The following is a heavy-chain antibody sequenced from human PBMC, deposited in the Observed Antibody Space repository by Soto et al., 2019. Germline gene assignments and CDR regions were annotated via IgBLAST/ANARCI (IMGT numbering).Heavy chain of an antibody. J-gene: IGHJ4*02. CDR1: GFTFSSYA. D-gene: IGHD5-12*01. CDR3: AKTGESGLLYFDY. V-gene: IGHV3-23*01. Sequence: EVQLLESVGGLVQPGGSLRLSCAVSGFTFSSYAMSWVRQAPGEGLEWVSGVSGSGTTTYYTDSVKGRFTISRDNSKNTKDFQMNNLRVDDTSLNYCAKTGESGLLYFDYLGQRTLVTVFS. CDR2: VSGSGTTT.